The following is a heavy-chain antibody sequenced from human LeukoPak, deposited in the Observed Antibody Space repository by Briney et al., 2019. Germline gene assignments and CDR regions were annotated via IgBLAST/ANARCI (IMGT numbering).Heavy chain of an antibody. V-gene: IGHV4-39*01. Sequence: PSETLSLTCTVSAGSISSSSYYWGWIRQPPGKGLEWIGSVYYSGSTYYNPSLKSRVTISVDTSKNQFSLKLSSVTAADTAVYYCAIQSSGYCSGGSCYSGYYWGQGTLVTVS. D-gene: IGHD2-15*01. J-gene: IGHJ4*02. CDR3: AIQSSGYCSGGSCYSGYY. CDR2: VYYSGST. CDR1: AGSISSSSYY.